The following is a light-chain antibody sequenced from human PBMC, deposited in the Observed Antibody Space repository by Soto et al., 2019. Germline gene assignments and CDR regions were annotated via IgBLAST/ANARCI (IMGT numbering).Light chain of an antibody. Sequence: QLVLTQPPSASASLGASVTLTCTLSSGYSNYKVDWYQQRPGKGPRFVMRVGTGGIVGSKGDGIPDRFSVLGSGLNRYLTIKNIQEEDESDYLCGADHGSGSNFVSVFGGGTKLTVL. V-gene: IGLV9-49*01. CDR3: GADHGSGSNFVSV. J-gene: IGLJ2*01. CDR2: VGTGGIVG. CDR1: SGYSNYK.